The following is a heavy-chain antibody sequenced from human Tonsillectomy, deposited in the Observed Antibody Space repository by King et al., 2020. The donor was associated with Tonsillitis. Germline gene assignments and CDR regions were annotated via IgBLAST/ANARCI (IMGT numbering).Heavy chain of an antibody. Sequence: QLQESGPGLVKPSETLSLTCTVSGGSNSSYYWSWIRQPAGKGLEWIGRISISGSTNYNPSLKSRVTMSVDTSKNQFSLKLSSVTAADTAVYYCARYDSDPTGLNWFDPWGQGTLVTVSS. J-gene: IGHJ5*02. V-gene: IGHV4-4*07. CDR3: ARYDSDPTGLNWFDP. D-gene: IGHD2-21*02. CDR1: GGSNSSYY. CDR2: ISISGST.